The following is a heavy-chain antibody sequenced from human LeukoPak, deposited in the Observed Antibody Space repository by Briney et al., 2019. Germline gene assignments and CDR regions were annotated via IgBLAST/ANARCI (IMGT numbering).Heavy chain of an antibody. CDR1: GGSFSGYY. CDR2: INHSGST. D-gene: IGHD6-13*01. Sequence: SETLSLTCAVYGGSFSGYYWSWIRQPPGKGLEWIGEINHSGSTNYNPSLKSRVTISVDTSKNQFSLKLSSVTAADTAVYYCARLSSHRYKHFDYWGQGTLVTVSS. V-gene: IGHV4-34*01. CDR3: ARLSSHRYKHFDY. J-gene: IGHJ4*02.